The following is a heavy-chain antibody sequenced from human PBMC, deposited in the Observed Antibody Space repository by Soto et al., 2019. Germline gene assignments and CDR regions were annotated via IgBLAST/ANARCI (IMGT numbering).Heavy chain of an antibody. CDR1: GFTFSSYA. CDR2: ISGSGGST. Sequence: GGSLRLSCAASGFTFSSYAMSWVRQAPGKGLEWVSAISGSGGSTYYADSVKGRFTISRDNSKNTLYLQMNSLRAEDTAVYYCAKDGALSLTEFVGKYYYYGMDVWGQGTTVTVSS. D-gene: IGHD7-27*01. J-gene: IGHJ6*02. CDR3: AKDGALSLTEFVGKYYYYGMDV. V-gene: IGHV3-23*01.